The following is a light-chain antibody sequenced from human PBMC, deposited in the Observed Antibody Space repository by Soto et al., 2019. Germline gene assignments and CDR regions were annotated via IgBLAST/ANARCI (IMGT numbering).Light chain of an antibody. V-gene: IGKV2-24*01. CDR2: KVS. J-gene: IGKJ2*01. CDR3: MQGTQFPHT. CDR1: QSLVDSDGYTY. Sequence: DIVLTQTPLSSPVTLGQPASISCRSSQSLVDSDGYTYLSWLHQRPGQPPRLLIYKVSSRFPGVPDRVSGSGALTDFTLKISRVEAEDVGVYYCMQGTQFPHTFGQGTKLAIK.